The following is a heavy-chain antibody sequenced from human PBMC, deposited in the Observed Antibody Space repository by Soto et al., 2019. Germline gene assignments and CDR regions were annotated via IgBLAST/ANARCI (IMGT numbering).Heavy chain of an antibody. CDR1: GFTFDDYT. D-gene: IGHD6-13*01. CDR2: ISWDGGST. CDR3: AKPVSRRVPLPDY. Sequence: EVQLVESGGGVVQPGGSLRLSCAASGFTFDDYTMHWVRQAPGKGLEWVSLISWDGGSTYYADSVKGRFTISRDNSKNSLYLQMNSGRTEDTALYYCAKPVSRRVPLPDYWGQGTLVTVSS. J-gene: IGHJ4*02. V-gene: IGHV3-43*01.